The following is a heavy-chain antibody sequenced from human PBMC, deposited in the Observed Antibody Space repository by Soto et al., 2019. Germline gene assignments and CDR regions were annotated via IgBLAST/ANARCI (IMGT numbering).Heavy chain of an antibody. Sequence: QVQLQESGPGLVKPSGTLSLTCAVSGCSINNGNSWSWFRQSPGRGLEWIGEIYYSGSTQYNPSLNSRIRISVDNPKNQIYLKLTSVNAADTANYYCAASYCSGGRCSDYAMDIWGQGTTVIVTS. J-gene: IGHJ6*02. V-gene: IGHV4-4*02. CDR1: GCSINNGNS. D-gene: IGHD2-15*01. CDR3: AASYCSGGRCSDYAMDI. CDR2: IYYSGST.